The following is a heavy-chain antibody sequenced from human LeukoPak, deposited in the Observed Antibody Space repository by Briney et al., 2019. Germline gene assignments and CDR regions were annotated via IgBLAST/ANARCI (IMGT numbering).Heavy chain of an antibody. J-gene: IGHJ3*01. CDR2: MNPKNGRT. CDR1: GYTFTSYD. D-gene: IGHD1-1*01. CDR3: ARADYEGNNWNDDAFDF. Sequence: ASVKVSCKASGYTFTSYDINWVRQATGQGLEWMGWMNPKNGRTGYAPKFQGRVTFTRDTSIYTAYMELSGLRSEDTAVYYCARADYEGNNWNDDAFDFWGXGTXVTXSS. V-gene: IGHV1-8*03.